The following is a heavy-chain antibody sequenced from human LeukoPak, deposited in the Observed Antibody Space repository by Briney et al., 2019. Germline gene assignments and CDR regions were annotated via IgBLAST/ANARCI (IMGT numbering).Heavy chain of an antibody. Sequence: GGSLRLSCAASGFTFSSYGMHWVRQAPGKGLEWVAFLRYDGTNKYYADSVKGRFTISRDNSKNTLYLQMNSLRAEDTAVYYCAKDDGGSYYIYYYYMDVWGKGTTVTISS. D-gene: IGHD1-26*01. CDR1: GFTFSSYG. CDR2: LRYDGTNK. J-gene: IGHJ6*03. CDR3: AKDDGGSYYIYYYYMDV. V-gene: IGHV3-30*02.